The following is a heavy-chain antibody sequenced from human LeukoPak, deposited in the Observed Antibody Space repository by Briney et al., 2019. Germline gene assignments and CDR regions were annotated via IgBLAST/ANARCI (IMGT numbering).Heavy chain of an antibody. D-gene: IGHD6-13*01. CDR2: MNPNSGNT. CDR3: ARDPGIAAAGTVGYFDY. J-gene: IGHJ4*02. CDR1: GYTFTGYD. Sequence: ASVKVSCKASGYTFTGYDINWVRQATGQGLEWMGWMNPNSGNTGYAQKFQGRVTMTRNTSISTAYMELSSLRSEDTAVYYCARDPGIAAAGTVGYFDYWGQGTLVTVSS. V-gene: IGHV1-8*01.